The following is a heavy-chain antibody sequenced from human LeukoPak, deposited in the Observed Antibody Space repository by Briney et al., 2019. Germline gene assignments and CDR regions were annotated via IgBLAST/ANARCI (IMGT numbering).Heavy chain of an antibody. CDR1: GASISSYY. CDR2: IYYTGDT. D-gene: IGHD3-22*01. CDR3: ARGYYYDSSGYIQGWYFDL. Sequence: SETLSLTCTVSGASISSYYWSWVRQPPGQGLEWVGYIYYTGDTHYNPSLTSRVTISVDTSKNQFSLRLRSVTAADTAVYYCARGYYYDSSGYIQGWYFDLWGRGTLVTVSS. V-gene: IGHV4-59*12. J-gene: IGHJ2*01.